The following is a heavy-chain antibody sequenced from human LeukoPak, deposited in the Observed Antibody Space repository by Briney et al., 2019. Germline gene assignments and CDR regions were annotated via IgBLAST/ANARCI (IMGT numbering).Heavy chain of an antibody. V-gene: IGHV1-18*01. CDR2: INPFNGNT. D-gene: IGHD6-19*01. CDR1: GYTFSRYA. J-gene: IGHJ3*01. Sequence: ASVKVSCTTSGYTFSRYAISWVRQAPGQGLEWMGWINPFNGNTNEAERFQGRVIMTTDTSTRTAYMELRSLRYDDTAVYYCARDYTSAEWLGFAFDVWGQGTVVSVS. CDR3: ARDYTSAEWLGFAFDV.